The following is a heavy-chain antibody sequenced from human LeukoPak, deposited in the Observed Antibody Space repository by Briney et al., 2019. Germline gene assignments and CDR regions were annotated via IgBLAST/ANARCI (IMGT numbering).Heavy chain of an antibody. Sequence: SETLSLTCTVSGGSISSGSYYWSWIRQPAGKGLEWIGRIYTSGSTNYNPSLKSRVTISVDTSKNQFSLKLSSVTAADTAVYYCARGLCSGGSCLDYWGQGTLVTVSS. D-gene: IGHD2-15*01. CDR2: IYTSGST. CDR3: ARGLCSGGSCLDY. J-gene: IGHJ4*02. V-gene: IGHV4-61*02. CDR1: GGSISSGSYY.